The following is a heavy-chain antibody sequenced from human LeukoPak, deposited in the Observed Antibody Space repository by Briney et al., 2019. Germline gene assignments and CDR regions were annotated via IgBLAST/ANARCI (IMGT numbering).Heavy chain of an antibody. CDR3: ARVGYCSSTSCSFDY. V-gene: IGHV4-34*01. CDR1: GGSFRGYY. Sequence: PSETLSLTCAVYGGSFRGYYWSWIRQPPGKGLEWIGEINHSGSTNYNPSLKSRVTISVDTSKNQFSLKLSSVTAADTAVYYCARVGYCSSTSCSFDYWGQGTLVTVSS. CDR2: INHSGST. J-gene: IGHJ4*02. D-gene: IGHD2-2*01.